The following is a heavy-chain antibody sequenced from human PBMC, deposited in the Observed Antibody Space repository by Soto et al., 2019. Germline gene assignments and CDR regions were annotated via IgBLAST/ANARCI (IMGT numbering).Heavy chain of an antibody. CDR1: GFTFDDYA. CDR2: ISWNCGTI. J-gene: IGHJ4*02. D-gene: IGHD3-22*01. V-gene: IGHV3-9*01. CDR3: AKSQVYDSRRYYQTYSFDY. Sequence: EVQLVESGGGLVQAGRSLRLSCAASGFTFDDYAMYWVRQTPGQGLEWVSGISWNCGTIGYADSVKGRFTISRDNAKNSLYLQMNSLRAEDTALYYCAKSQVYDSRRYYQTYSFDYWGQGTLVTVSS.